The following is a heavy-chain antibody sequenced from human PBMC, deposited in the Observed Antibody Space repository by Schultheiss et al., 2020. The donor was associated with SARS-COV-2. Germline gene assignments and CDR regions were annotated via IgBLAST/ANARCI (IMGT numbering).Heavy chain of an antibody. CDR1: GGSISSYY. V-gene: IGHV4-59*08. CDR3: ARLRSDDYSNIYYYYGMDV. D-gene: IGHD4-11*01. CDR2: IYYSGST. J-gene: IGHJ6*02. Sequence: SETLSLTCTVSGGSISSYYWSWIRQPPGKGLEWIGYIYYSGSTNYNPSLKSRVTISVDTSKNQFSLKLSSVTAADTAVYYCARLRSDDYSNIYYYYGMDVWGQGTTVTVSS.